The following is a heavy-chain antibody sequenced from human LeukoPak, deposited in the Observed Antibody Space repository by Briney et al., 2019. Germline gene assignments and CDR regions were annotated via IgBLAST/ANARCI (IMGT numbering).Heavy chain of an antibody. Sequence: ASVKVSCKASGGTFSSYAISWVRQAPGQGLEWMGGIIPIFGTANYAQKFQGRVTITADESTSTAYMELSSLRSEDTAVYYCARGRRMLSLTLTLDYWGQGTLVTVSS. CDR2: IIPIFGTA. J-gene: IGHJ4*02. V-gene: IGHV1-69*13. D-gene: IGHD2-8*01. CDR1: GGTFSSYA. CDR3: ARGRRMLSLTLTLDY.